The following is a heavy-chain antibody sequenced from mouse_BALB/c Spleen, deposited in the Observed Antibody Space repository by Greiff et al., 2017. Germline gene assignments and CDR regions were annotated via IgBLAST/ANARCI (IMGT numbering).Heavy chain of an antibody. CDR2: IWSGGST. Sequence: VQLQQSGPGLVQPSQSLSITCTVSGFSLTSYGVHWVRQSPGKGLEWLGVIWSGGSTDYNAAFISRLSISKDNSKSQVFFKMNSLQANDTAIYYCARNEDYGSDAMDYWGQGTSVTVSS. D-gene: IGHD1-1*01. J-gene: IGHJ4*01. CDR1: GFSLTSYG. CDR3: ARNEDYGSDAMDY. V-gene: IGHV2-2*02.